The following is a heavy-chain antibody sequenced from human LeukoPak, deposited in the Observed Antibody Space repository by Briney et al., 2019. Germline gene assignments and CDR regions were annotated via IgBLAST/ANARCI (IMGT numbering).Heavy chain of an antibody. D-gene: IGHD3-9*01. CDR3: ARVTGYTIEDYFDY. V-gene: IGHV4-39*07. J-gene: IGHJ4*02. CDR1: GGSISRSRYY. CDR2: IYYSGST. Sequence: SETLSLTCPVSGGSISRSRYYWGWIRQPPGKGLEWIGSIYYSGSTYYNPSLKSRVTISVDTSKNQFSLKLRSVTAADTAVYYCARVTGYTIEDYFDYWGQGTLVTVSS.